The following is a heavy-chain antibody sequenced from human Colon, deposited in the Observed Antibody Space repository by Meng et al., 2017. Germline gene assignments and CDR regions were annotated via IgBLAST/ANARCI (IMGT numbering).Heavy chain of an antibody. V-gene: IGHV3-9*01. CDR2: ISWNSDSV. D-gene: IGHD6-19*01. CDR1: GFTFDDYA. J-gene: IGHJ4*02. CDR3: AKDTLAVAGPFDY. Sequence: SLTISCAASGFTFDDYAMHWVRQAPGKGLEWVAGISWNSDSVNYADSVKGRFTISRDNAKNSLYLQLNSLTTEDTALYYCAKDTLAVAGPFDYWGQGTLVTVSS.